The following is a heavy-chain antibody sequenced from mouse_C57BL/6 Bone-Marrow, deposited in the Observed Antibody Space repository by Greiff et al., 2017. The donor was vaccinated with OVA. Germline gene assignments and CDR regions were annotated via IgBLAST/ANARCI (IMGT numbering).Heavy chain of an antibody. CDR3: ARPYYYGSLPWVAY. CDR1: GYTFTSYW. J-gene: IGHJ3*01. CDR2: IHPNSGST. V-gene: IGHV1-64*01. D-gene: IGHD1-1*01. Sequence: VQLQQPGAELVKPGASVKLSCKASGYTFTSYWMHWVKQRPGQGLEWIGMIHPNSGSTNYNEKLKSKATLTVDKSSSTAYMQLSSLTSEDSAVYYCARPYYYGSLPWVAYGGQGTLVTVSA.